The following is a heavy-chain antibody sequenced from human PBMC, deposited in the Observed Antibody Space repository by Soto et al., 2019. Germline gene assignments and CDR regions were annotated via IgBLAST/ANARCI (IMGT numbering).Heavy chain of an antibody. V-gene: IGHV4-39*01. Sequence: SETLSLTCTVSGGSISSSSYYWGWIRQPPGKGLEWVGSIYYSGSTYYNPSLKSRVTISVDTSKNQFSLKLSSVTAADTAVYYCARWHAITPTFDHWGQGTLVTVSS. CDR2: IYYSGST. D-gene: IGHD2-21*01. CDR1: GGSISSSSYY. J-gene: IGHJ4*02. CDR3: ARWHAITPTFDH.